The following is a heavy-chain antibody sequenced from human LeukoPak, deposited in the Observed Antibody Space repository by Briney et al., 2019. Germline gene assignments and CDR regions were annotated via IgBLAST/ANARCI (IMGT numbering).Heavy chain of an antibody. CDR1: GYSFTSHY. CDR3: ARGNSVGDIAWWFDP. D-gene: IGHD3-16*02. J-gene: IGHJ5*02. V-gene: IGHV1-46*01. Sequence: ASVKVSCKASGYSFTSHYMHWVRQAPGQGLEWMGLINPSGSSTLYAQKFQGRVTMTRDMSTTTDYMELSSLRSEDTAVYYCARGNSVGDIAWWFDPWGQGTLVTVSS. CDR2: INPSGSST.